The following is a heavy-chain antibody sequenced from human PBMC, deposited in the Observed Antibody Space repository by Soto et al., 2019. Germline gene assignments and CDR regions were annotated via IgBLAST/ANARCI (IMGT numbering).Heavy chain of an antibody. J-gene: IGHJ3*02. CDR1: GGSISSGGYY. CDR3: ARERRHYDILTGYLSGDAFDI. CDR2: IYYSGST. V-gene: IGHV4-31*03. D-gene: IGHD3-9*01. Sequence: PSETLSLTCTVSGGSISSGGYYWSWIRQHPGKGLEWIGYIYYSGSTYYNPSLKSRVTISVDTSKNQFSLKLSSVTAADTAVYYCARERRHYDILTGYLSGDAFDIWGQG.